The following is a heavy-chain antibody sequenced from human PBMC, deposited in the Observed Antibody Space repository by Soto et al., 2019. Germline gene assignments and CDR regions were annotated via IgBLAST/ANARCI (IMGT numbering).Heavy chain of an antibody. D-gene: IGHD6-25*01. CDR3: GRVRPSGYVLS. V-gene: IGHV4-59*11. Sequence: SETLSLTCTASGGSLSSHYWTWIRQSPGKGLEWIGYVYFSGNTNYNPSLKSRVTISIDTSKNQFSLRLASVTAADTAFYYCGRVRPSGYVLSWGQGTLVTVS. CDR1: GGSLSSHY. CDR2: VYFSGNT. J-gene: IGHJ5*02.